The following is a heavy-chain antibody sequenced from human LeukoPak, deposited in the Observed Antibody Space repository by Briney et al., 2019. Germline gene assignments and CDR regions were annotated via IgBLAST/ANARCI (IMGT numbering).Heavy chain of an antibody. Sequence: KPGGALRLSCTASGFTFSDDSMNWVRQAPGKGLEWVSSISRRSRHVYSAGSVKGRFTISRDNAKNSLYLQMNSLSAEDMAVYFCVRDLMGSGATTAYLHHWGQGTLVTVSS. V-gene: IGHV3-21*01. J-gene: IGHJ1*01. CDR3: VRDLMGSGATTAYLHH. D-gene: IGHD4/OR15-4a*01. CDR1: GFTFSDDS. CDR2: ISRRSRHV.